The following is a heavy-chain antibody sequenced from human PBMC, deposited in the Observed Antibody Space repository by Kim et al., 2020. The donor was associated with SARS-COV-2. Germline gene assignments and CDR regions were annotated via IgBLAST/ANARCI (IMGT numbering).Heavy chain of an antibody. J-gene: IGHJ4*02. CDR1: GFTFSTYG. CDR3: VRGGGTHGD. Sequence: GGSLRLSCEASGFTFSTYGMSWVRQAPGKGLEWLSNMSGHGINKFYLDSLKVRFPLSIDTSQPSLSLPLIHLRAHDPAESSCVRGGGTHGDWGQGT. D-gene: IGHD3-16*01. V-gene: IGHV3-7*03. CDR2: MSGHGINK.